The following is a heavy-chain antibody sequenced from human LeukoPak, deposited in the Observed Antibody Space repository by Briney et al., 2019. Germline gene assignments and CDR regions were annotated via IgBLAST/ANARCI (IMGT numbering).Heavy chain of an antibody. CDR2: IYPGDSDT. D-gene: IGHD3-22*01. CDR3: ARLYYYDSSRSDY. V-gene: IGHV5-51*01. J-gene: IGHJ4*02. Sequence: GWIRQPPGKGLEWMGIIYPGDSDTRYSPSFQGQVTISADKSISTAYLQWSSLKASDTAMYYCARLYYYDSSRSDYWGQGTLVTVSS.